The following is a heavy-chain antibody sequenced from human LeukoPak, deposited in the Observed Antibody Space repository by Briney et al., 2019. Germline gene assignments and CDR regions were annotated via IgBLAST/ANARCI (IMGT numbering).Heavy chain of an antibody. V-gene: IGHV3-21*01. Sequence: GGSLRLSCAASGFTFSSQWMSWVRQAPGRGLEWVSSISSSGTYIYYADSMRGRFTISRDNSKNSLYLQMNSLRAEDTAVYYCASSFPRRDDYISNYFDYWGQGTLVTVSS. CDR3: ASSFPRRDDYISNYFDY. J-gene: IGHJ4*02. CDR1: GFTFSSQW. D-gene: IGHD5-24*01. CDR2: ISSSGTYI.